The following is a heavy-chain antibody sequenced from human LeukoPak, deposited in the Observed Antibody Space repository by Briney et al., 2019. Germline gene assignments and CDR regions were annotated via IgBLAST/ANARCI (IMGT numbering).Heavy chain of an antibody. V-gene: IGHV5-10-1*01. D-gene: IGHD3-22*01. CDR1: GYSFTNYG. J-gene: IGHJ4*02. CDR2: IDPSDSYS. CDR3: ARQLDYYDKRDY. Sequence: GESLKISCKGSGYSFTNYGISWVRQMPGKGLEWMGRIDPSDSYSNYGPSFQGHVTISAYRSISTAYLQWRSLKASDTAMYYCARQLDYYDKRDYWGQGTLVTVAS.